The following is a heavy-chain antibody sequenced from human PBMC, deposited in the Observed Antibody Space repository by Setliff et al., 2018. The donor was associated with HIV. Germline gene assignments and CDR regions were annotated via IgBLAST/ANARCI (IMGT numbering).Heavy chain of an antibody. CDR1: GGSFSDYY. Sequence: SETLSLTCGIYGGSFSDYYWSWIRQPPGKGLEWIGYIYYSGSTNYNPSLKSRVTISVDTSKNQFSLKLSSVIAADTAVYYCARIFGDQGYYYGMDVWGQGTTVTVSS. D-gene: IGHD3-3*01. CDR3: ARIFGDQGYYYGMDV. J-gene: IGHJ6*02. CDR2: IYYSGST. V-gene: IGHV4-59*01.